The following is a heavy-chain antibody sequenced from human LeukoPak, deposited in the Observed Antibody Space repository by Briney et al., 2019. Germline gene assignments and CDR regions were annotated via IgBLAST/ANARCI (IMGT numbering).Heavy chain of an antibody. CDR3: ARTDYDFWSGSPYYFDY. V-gene: IGHV4-39*01. Sequence: PSETLSLTCPVSGGSISSSSYYWGWIRQPPGKGLEWIRSIYYSGSTYYNPSLKSRVTISVDTSKNQFSLKLSSVTAADTAVYYCARTDYDFWSGSPYYFDYWGQGTLVTVSS. CDR2: IYYSGST. J-gene: IGHJ4*02. CDR1: GGSISSSSYY. D-gene: IGHD3-3*01.